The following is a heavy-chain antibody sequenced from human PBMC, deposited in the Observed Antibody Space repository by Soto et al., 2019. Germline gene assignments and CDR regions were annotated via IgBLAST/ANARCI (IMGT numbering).Heavy chain of an antibody. CDR3: ARASYYYGSGSLDV. CDR1: GYTFTGYY. J-gene: IGHJ6*04. CDR2: INPNSGGT. D-gene: IGHD3-10*01. V-gene: IGHV1-2*04. Sequence: ASVKVSCKASGYTFTGYYMHWVRQAPGQGLEWMGWINPNSGGTNYAQKFQGWVTMTRDTSISTAYMELSRLRSDVTAVYYCARASYYYGSGSLDVWGKGTTVTVSS.